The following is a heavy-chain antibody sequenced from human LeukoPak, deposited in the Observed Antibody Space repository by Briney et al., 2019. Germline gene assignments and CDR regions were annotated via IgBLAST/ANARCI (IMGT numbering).Heavy chain of an antibody. CDR1: GFTFSTYA. V-gene: IGHV3-23*01. J-gene: IGHJ6*03. CDR3: AKDSSSYDWGYMDV. CDR2: IGGSDGRT. D-gene: IGHD3-22*01. Sequence: GGSLRLSCAASGFTFSTYAMSWVRQAPGKGLEWVSLIGGSDGRTRYADSVKGRFTISRDNSKNTLYLEMNSLRAEDTAVYYCAKDSSSYDWGYMDVWGRGTTVTISS.